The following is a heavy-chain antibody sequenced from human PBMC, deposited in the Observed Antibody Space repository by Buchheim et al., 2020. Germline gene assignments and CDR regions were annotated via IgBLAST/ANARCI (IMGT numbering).Heavy chain of an antibody. D-gene: IGHD3-10*01. CDR2: IDPSDSYT. CDR1: GYSFTSYW. Sequence: EVQLVQSGAEVKKPGESLRISCKGSGYSFTSYWISWVRQMPGKGLEWMGRIDPSDSYTNYSPSFQGRVTISADKSISTAYPQWSSLKASDTAMYYCARWNTMVRGVFAAGMDVWGQGTT. V-gene: IGHV5-10-1*03. J-gene: IGHJ6*02. CDR3: ARWNTMVRGVFAAGMDV.